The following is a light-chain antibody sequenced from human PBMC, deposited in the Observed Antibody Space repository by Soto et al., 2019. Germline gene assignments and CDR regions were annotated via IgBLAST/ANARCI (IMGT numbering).Light chain of an antibody. CDR3: RGVV. J-gene: IGLJ2*01. CDR2: EGS. Sequence: QSVLTQPASVSGSPGQSITISCTGTSSDVGSYNLVSWYQQHPGKAPKLMIYEGSKRPSGVSNRFSGSKSGNTASLTISGLQAEDEADYGSRGVVFGGGTQLTVL. CDR1: SSDVGSYNL. V-gene: IGLV2-23*01.